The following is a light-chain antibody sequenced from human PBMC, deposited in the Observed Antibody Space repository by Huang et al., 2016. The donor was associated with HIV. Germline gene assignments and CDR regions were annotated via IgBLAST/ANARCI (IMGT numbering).Light chain of an antibody. V-gene: IGKV3-11*01. CDR2: DAS. CDR3: QQRSSWYT. Sequence: EIVLTQSPATLSLSPGESATLSCRASQSVSPYLAWYQQKPGQAPRLLIYDASNRATGIPARFSGSGSGTDFTLTISSLEPEDFAIYYCQQRSSWYTFGQGTKLEIK. CDR1: QSVSPY. J-gene: IGKJ2*01.